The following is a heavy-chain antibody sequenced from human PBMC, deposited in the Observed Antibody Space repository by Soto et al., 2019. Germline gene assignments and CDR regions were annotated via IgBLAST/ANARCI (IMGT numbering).Heavy chain of an antibody. J-gene: IGHJ6*02. D-gene: IGHD2-2*01. CDR3: ARRIVLVSAATHYYGIYV. V-gene: IGHV1-58*01. Sequence: SVKVSSKAPEFTFTSSAVQWVRQARGQHLEWMGWIVVGSGTTNYAQKFQERVTFTRDMSTSTAYMELSSLRSEDTAVNYCARRIVLVSAATHYYGIYVRGQGTTVTVSS. CDR2: IVVGSGTT. CDR1: EFTFTSSA.